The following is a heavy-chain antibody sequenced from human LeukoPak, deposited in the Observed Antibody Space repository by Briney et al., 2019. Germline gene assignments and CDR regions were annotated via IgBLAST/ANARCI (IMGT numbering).Heavy chain of an antibody. CDR2: IYYSGST. J-gene: IGHJ4*02. CDR3: ARGTGFGEPVDY. CDR1: GDSISTSSYY. D-gene: IGHD3-10*01. V-gene: IGHV4-39*07. Sequence: PSETLSLTCSVSGDSISTSSYYWGWIRQPPGKGLEWIGTIYYSGSTYYNPSLTSRVTMSVDTSKNQFSLKLSSVTAADTAVYYCARGTGFGEPVDYWGQGTLVTVSS.